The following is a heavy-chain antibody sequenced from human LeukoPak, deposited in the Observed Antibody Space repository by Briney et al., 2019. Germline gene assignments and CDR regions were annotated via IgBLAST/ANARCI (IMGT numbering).Heavy chain of an antibody. Sequence: ASVKVSCKASGGTFSSYAISWVRQAPGQGLEWMGGIIPIFGTANYAQKFRGRVTITTDESTSTAYMELSSLRSEDTAVYYCARDVYYDSSGYYNYWGQGTLVTVSS. CDR2: IIPIFGTA. V-gene: IGHV1-69*05. J-gene: IGHJ4*02. CDR1: GGTFSSYA. D-gene: IGHD3-22*01. CDR3: ARDVYYDSSGYYNY.